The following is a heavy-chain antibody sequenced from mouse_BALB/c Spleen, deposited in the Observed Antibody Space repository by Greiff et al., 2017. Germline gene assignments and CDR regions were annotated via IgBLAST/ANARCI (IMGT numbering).Heavy chain of an antibody. CDR1: GYTFTNYW. D-gene: IGHD2-3*01. J-gene: IGHJ4*01. V-gene: IGHV1-63*02. Sequence: QVQLQQSGAELVRPGTSVKISCKASGYTFTNYWLGWVKQRPGHGLEWIGDIYPGGGYTNYNEKFKGKATLTADTSSSTAYMELRSLTSEDSAVYYCTRRVYDGYYAMDYWGQGTSVTVSS. CDR2: IYPGGGYT. CDR3: TRRVYDGYYAMDY.